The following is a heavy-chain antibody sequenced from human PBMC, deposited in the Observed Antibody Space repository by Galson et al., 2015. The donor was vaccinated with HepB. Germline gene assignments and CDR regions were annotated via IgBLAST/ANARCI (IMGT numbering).Heavy chain of an antibody. CDR2: IYPGDSYT. CDR1: GYRFTNYW. V-gene: IGHV5-51*01. Sequence: QSGAEVKKPGESLKISCKGSGYRFTNYWIGWVRQMPGKGLEWMGIIYPGDSYTTYSPSFQGQVTISADKSINTAYLQWSSLKTSDTALYYCARSAVPVARGYYYYYGMGVWGQGTTVTVS. J-gene: IGHJ6*02. CDR3: ARSAVPVARGYYYYYGMGV. D-gene: IGHD2-2*01.